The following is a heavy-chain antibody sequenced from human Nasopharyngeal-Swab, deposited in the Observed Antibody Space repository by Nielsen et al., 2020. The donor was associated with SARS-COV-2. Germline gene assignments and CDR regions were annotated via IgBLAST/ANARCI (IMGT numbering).Heavy chain of an antibody. CDR2: IYSDDST. Sequence: VRQAPGEGLERVSVIYSDDSTYYADSVKGRFTISRDNSKNTLYLQMNSLRAEDTAVYYCARDGGSYHLGAFDYWGQGTLVTVSS. J-gene: IGHJ4*02. D-gene: IGHD2-2*01. V-gene: IGHV3-66*01. CDR3: ARDGGSYHLGAFDY.